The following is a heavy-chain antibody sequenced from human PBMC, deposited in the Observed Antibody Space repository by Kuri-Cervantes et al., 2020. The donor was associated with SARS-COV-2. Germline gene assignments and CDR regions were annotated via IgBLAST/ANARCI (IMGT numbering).Heavy chain of an antibody. CDR2: ISAYNGNT. Sequence: ASVKVSCKASGYTFTSYAMNWVRQAPGQGLEWMGWISAYNGNTNYAQKLQGRVTMTTDTSTSTAYMELRSLGSDGTAVYYCARDRGSSGWSWVYYYYGMDVWGQGTTVTVSS. D-gene: IGHD6-19*01. CDR3: ARDRGSSGWSWVYYYYGMDV. J-gene: IGHJ6*02. V-gene: IGHV1-18*01. CDR1: GYTFTSYA.